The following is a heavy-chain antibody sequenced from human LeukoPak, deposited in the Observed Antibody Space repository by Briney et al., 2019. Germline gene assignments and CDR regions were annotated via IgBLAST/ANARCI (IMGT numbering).Heavy chain of an antibody. V-gene: IGHV3-30*03. CDR3: ARERERVAAAGTADY. CDR1: GFIFSDYT. J-gene: IGHJ4*02. Sequence: GGSLRLSCAGPGFIFSDYTMHWVRQAPGKGLEWVALISYERDTTHYADSVKGRFTISRDHPKNTLYLQMNSLRAEDTAVYYCARERERVAAAGTADYWGQGTLVTVSS. D-gene: IGHD6-13*01. CDR2: ISYERDTT.